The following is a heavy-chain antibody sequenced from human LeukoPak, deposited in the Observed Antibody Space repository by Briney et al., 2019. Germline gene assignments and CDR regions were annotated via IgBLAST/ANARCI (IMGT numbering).Heavy chain of an antibody. CDR2: ISGSGAST. J-gene: IGHJ4*02. CDR3: AKDLFYYDKGGFDY. V-gene: IGHV3-23*01. D-gene: IGHD3-22*01. Sequence: PGGSLRLSCAASGFTFSSYAMSWVRQAPGKGLEWVSAISGSGASTNYAASVKGRFTISRDNSKNTLYLQMNSLRTEDTAVYYRAKDLFYYDKGGFDYWGQGTLVTVSS. CDR1: GFTFSSYA.